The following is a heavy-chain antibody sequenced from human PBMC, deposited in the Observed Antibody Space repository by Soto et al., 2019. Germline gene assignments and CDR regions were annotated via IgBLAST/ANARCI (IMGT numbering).Heavy chain of an antibody. CDR3: GGYGDYYYYYGMDV. Sequence: QVQLVESGGGVVQPGRSLRLSCAASGFTFSSYGMHWVRQAPGKGLEWVAVISYDGSNKYYADSVKGRFTISRDNSKNTLYLQMNSLRAEDTAVYYCGGYGDYYYYYGMDVWGQGTTVTVSS. CDR2: ISYDGSNK. J-gene: IGHJ6*02. D-gene: IGHD4-17*01. CDR1: GFTFSSYG. V-gene: IGHV3-30*03.